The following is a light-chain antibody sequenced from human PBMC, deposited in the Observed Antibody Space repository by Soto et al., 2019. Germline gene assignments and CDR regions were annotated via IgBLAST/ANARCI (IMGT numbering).Light chain of an antibody. CDR1: QTISSS. Sequence: DIQMTQFPSTLSASIGDRVTITCRASQTISSSLAWYQQKPGKAPKLLIYKASNLETGVPSRFSGSGSETEFALTISSLQPDDFATYYCQQYIRYSPYTFSQGTRLEIK. J-gene: IGKJ2*01. CDR2: KAS. V-gene: IGKV1-5*03. CDR3: QQYIRYSPYT.